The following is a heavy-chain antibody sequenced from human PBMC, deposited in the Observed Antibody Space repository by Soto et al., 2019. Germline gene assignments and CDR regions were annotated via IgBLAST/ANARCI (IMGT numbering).Heavy chain of an antibody. CDR3: AINYYDSNGFSFYYPMDV. Sequence: PGESLKISCKGSGYRSSNYWVNWVRQMPGRGLEWMGVIYPGDSDTRYSPSFQGQVTISVDKSINTAYLQWSSLTASDTAMYYCAINYYDSNGFSFYYPMDVWGQGTEVTVYS. V-gene: IGHV5-51*01. CDR2: IYPGDSDT. J-gene: IGHJ6*02. D-gene: IGHD3-22*01. CDR1: GYRSSNYW.